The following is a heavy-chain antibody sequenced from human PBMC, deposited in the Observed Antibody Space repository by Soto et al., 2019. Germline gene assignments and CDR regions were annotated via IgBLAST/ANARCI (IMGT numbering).Heavy chain of an antibody. CDR2: IYYSGST. V-gene: IGHV4-59*01. CDR1: GGSISSYY. Sequence: SETLSLTCTVSGGSISSYYWSWIRQPPGKGLEWIGYIYYSGSTNYNPSLKSRVTISVDTSKNQFSLKLSSVTAADTAVYYCASVSYYDFWSGYYPDAFDIWGQGTMVTVSS. CDR3: ASVSYYDFWSGYYPDAFDI. J-gene: IGHJ3*02. D-gene: IGHD3-3*01.